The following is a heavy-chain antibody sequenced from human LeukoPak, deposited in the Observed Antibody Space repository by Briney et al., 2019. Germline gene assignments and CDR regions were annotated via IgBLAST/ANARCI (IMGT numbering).Heavy chain of an antibody. D-gene: IGHD1-7*01. CDR3: ARAGELELRDGYFDY. CDR2: IIPIFGTA. V-gene: IGHV1-69*13. J-gene: IGHJ4*02. Sequence: GASVTVSCKASGGTFSSYAISWVRQAPGQGLEWMGGIIPIFGTANYAQKFQGRVTITADESTSTAYMELSSLRSEDTAVYYCARAGELELRDGYFDYWGQGTLVTVSS. CDR1: GGTFSSYA.